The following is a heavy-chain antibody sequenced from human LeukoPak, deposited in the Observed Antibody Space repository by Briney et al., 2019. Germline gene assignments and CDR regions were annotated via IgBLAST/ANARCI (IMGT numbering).Heavy chain of an antibody. CDR3: ARDGGIAAAGRGYYFDY. J-gene: IGHJ4*02. V-gene: IGHV4-39*02. D-gene: IGHD6-13*01. CDR1: GGSISSSSYY. CDR2: IYYSGST. Sequence: SETLSLTCTVSGGSISSSSYYWGWIRQPPGKGLEWIGSIYYSGSTYYNPSLKSRVTISVDTSKNQFSLKLSSVTAADTAVYYCARDGGIAAAGRGYYFDYWGQGTLVTVSS.